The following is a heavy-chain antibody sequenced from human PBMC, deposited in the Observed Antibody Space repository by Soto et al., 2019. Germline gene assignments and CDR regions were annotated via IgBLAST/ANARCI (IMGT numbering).Heavy chain of an antibody. CDR2: ISYDGSNK. J-gene: IGHJ4*02. D-gene: IGHD6-6*01. CDR1: GFTFSSYG. Sequence: QVQLVESGGGVVQPGRSLRLSCAASGFTFSSYGMHWVRQAPGKGLEWVAVISYDGSNKYYADSVKGRFTISRDNSKNTLYLQMNSLRAEDTAVYYCARKAIAARRRGPFDYWGQGTLVTVSS. V-gene: IGHV3-30*03. CDR3: ARKAIAARRRGPFDY.